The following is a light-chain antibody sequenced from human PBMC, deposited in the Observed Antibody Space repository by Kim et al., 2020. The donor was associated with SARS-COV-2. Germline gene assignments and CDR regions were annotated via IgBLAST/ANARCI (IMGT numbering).Light chain of an antibody. Sequence: GESGGVAWGARRDVGRWLAGWGRRPGQAPRLLIYGASAGATGIPARFSGSGSGTDFTLAISSLEPEGFAVYYCQQRRNWPLTFGGGTKVDIK. CDR3: QQRRNWPLT. CDR2: GAS. CDR1: RDVGRW. J-gene: IGKJ4*01. V-gene: IGKV3D-11*01.